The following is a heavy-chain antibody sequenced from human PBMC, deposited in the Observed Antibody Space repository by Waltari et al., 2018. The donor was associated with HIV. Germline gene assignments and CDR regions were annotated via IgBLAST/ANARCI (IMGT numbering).Heavy chain of an antibody. J-gene: IGHJ4*02. D-gene: IGHD5-12*01. Sequence: QVQLQESGPGLVKPSETLSLTCAVSGYSISSGYYWGWIRQPPGKGLEWVGSIYHSGSTDYTPSLKSRVTISVDTSKNQFSLKLSSVTAADAAVYYGASSSDGFFDYWGQGTLVTVSS. CDR1: GYSISSGYY. V-gene: IGHV4-38-2*01. CDR3: ASSSDGFFDY. CDR2: IYHSGST.